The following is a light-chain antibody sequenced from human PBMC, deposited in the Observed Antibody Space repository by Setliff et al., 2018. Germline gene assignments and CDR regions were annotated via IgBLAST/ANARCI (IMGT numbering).Light chain of an antibody. CDR3: CSFAGTNVIEV. CDR2: DVN. J-gene: IGLJ1*01. V-gene: IGLV2-11*01. Sequence: QSALAQPRSVAGSPGQSVTISCTGSSSDVGGFDYVSWFQRLPGEAPRLIIFDVNKRPSGVPARFSGSKSGNSASLTISGLQAEDEAEYYCCSFAGTNVIEVLGTGTKATVL. CDR1: SSDVGGFDY.